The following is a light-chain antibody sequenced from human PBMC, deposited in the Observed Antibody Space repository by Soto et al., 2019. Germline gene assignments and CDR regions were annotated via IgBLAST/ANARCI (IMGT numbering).Light chain of an antibody. CDR1: QSISPW. V-gene: IGKV1-5*03. CDR3: QQYNTYPLT. Sequence: DIQMTQSPSTLSASVGDSVTITCRASQSISPWLAWYQQKPGKAPTLLIYKASSLEGGVPSRFSGSGSGTDFNITISSLQPDDFATYYCQQYNTYPLTFGGGTTVEIE. CDR2: KAS. J-gene: IGKJ4*01.